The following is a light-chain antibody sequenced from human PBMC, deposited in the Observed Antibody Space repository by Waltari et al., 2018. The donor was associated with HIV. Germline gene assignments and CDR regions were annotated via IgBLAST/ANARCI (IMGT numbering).Light chain of an antibody. V-gene: IGKV4-1*01. CDR2: WAS. CDR3: QQYYSTPQYT. CDR1: QRVFSRSTNKNS. J-gene: IGKJ2*01. Sequence: DIVMTQSPDSLAVSLGERATINCKTSQRVFSRSTNKNSCAVYQKQSCQPPKLLFYWASTRESGVLDRFCGGGSGTDFILNISNLQAEDVSVYYCQQYYSTPQYTFGQGTKLEIK.